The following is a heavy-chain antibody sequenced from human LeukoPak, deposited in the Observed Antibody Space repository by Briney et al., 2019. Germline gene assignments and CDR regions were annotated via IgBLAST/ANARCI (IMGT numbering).Heavy chain of an antibody. D-gene: IGHD6-19*01. CDR3: ARALSMGTWLVLVY. CDR2: INHSGST. Sequence: SETLSLTCAVYGGSFSGYYWSWIRQPPGKGLEWIGEINHSGSTNYNPSLKIRVTISVDTSKNQFSLKLSSVTAADTAVYYCARALSMGTWLVLVYWGQGTLVTVSS. V-gene: IGHV4-34*01. J-gene: IGHJ4*02. CDR1: GGSFSGYY.